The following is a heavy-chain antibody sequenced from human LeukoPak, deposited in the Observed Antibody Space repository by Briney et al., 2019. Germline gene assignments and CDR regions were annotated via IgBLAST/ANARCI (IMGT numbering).Heavy chain of an antibody. CDR3: ARVDRYHYYLDV. V-gene: IGHV1-69*05. CDR2: IIPVFGTA. J-gene: IGHJ6*03. Sequence: ASVKVSCKASGGTFSTFSITWVRQAPGQGLEWMGGIIPVFGTANYAQQFRGRVTVATDESTSTAYLELSSLRSEDTAIYYCARVDRYHYYLDVWGKGTTVTVSS. CDR1: GGTFSTFS.